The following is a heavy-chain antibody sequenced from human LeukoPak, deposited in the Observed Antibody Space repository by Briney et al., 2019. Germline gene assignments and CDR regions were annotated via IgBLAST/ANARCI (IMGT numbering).Heavy chain of an antibody. D-gene: IGHD4-11*01. CDR2: ISAYNGNT. V-gene: IGHV1-18*01. CDR1: GYTFTSYG. J-gene: IGHJ4*02. CDR3: ARHPGSYSKNYYFDY. Sequence: ASVKVSCKASGYTFTSYGISWVRQAPGQGLEWMGWISAYNGNTNYAQKLQGRVTMTTDTSTSTAYMELRSLRSDDTAVYYCARHPGSYSKNYYFDYWGQGTLVTVSS.